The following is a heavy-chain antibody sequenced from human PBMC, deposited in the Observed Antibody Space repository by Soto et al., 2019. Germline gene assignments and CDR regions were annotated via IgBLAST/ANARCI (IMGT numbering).Heavy chain of an antibody. Sequence: QVQLVQSGAEVKKPGASVKVTCKASGYSFTSYDINWVRQATGQGLEWMGWMNPNSGNTGYEQKFQGRVPMTRNTSISTAYMELSSLRSEDTAVYYCARRGYSSSWYYYYYYGMDVWGQGTTVTVSS. CDR2: MNPNSGNT. CDR3: ARRGYSSSWYYYYYYGMDV. J-gene: IGHJ6*02. D-gene: IGHD6-13*01. V-gene: IGHV1-8*01. CDR1: GYSFTSYD.